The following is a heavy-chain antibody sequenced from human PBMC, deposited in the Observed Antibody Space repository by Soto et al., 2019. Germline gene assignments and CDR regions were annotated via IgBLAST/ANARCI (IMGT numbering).Heavy chain of an antibody. CDR3: ARGRGGWFINQLLNAFDI. D-gene: IGHD2-2*01. Sequence: PSETLSLTCTVSGGSISSYYWSWIRQPPGKGLEWIGYIYYRGSTNYNPSLKSRVTISVDTSKNQYSLKLSSVTAADTAVFYFARGRGGWFINQLLNAFDIWGQGTMVTVSS. CDR2: IYYRGST. V-gene: IGHV4-59*01. CDR1: GGSISSYY. J-gene: IGHJ3*02.